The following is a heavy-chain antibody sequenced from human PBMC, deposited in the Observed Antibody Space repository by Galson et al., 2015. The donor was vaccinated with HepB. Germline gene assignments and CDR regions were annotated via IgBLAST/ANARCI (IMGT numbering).Heavy chain of an antibody. J-gene: IGHJ4*02. CDR1: GFTFSSYG. V-gene: IGHV3-33*01. CDR2: IWYDGSNK. Sequence: SLRLSCAASGFTFSSYGMHWVRQAPGKGLEWVAVIWYDGSNKYYADSVKGRFTISRDNSKNTLHLQMNSLRAEDTALYFCVRDPGVLHFLKWLPYYFDSWGQGTLVTVSS. CDR3: VRDPGVLHFLKWLPYYFDS. D-gene: IGHD3-3*01.